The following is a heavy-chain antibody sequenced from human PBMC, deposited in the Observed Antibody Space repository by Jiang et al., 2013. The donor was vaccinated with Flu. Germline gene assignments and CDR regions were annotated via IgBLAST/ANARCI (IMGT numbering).Heavy chain of an antibody. Sequence: CTVSGGSISSYYWSWIRQPPGKGLEWIGYIYYSGSTNYNPSLKSRVTISVDTSKNQFSLKLSSVTAADTAVYYCAKFVGRGRFLEWLSLRDDAFDIWGQGTMVTVSS. J-gene: IGHJ3*02. CDR1: GGSISSYY. CDR3: AKFVGRGRFLEWLSLRDDAFDI. V-gene: IGHV4-59*08. D-gene: IGHD3-3*01. CDR2: IYYSGST.